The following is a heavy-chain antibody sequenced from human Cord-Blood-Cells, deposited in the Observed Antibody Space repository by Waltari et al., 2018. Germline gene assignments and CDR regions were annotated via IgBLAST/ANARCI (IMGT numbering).Heavy chain of an antibody. CDR3: ARQAARDAFDI. CDR1: GGSISSSSYY. J-gene: IGHJ3*02. V-gene: IGHV4-39*01. D-gene: IGHD6-6*01. CDR2: FYYSGGT. Sequence: QLQLQESGPGLVKPSETLSLTCTVSGGSISSSSYYWGWIRQPPGKGLEWIGSFYYSGGTYYTPPLKSRVTISVDTSKNQFSRKLSSVTAADTAVYYCARQAARDAFDIWGQGTRVTVSS.